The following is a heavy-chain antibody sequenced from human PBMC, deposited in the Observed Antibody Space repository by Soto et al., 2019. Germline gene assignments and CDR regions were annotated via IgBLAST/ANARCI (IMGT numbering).Heavy chain of an antibody. J-gene: IGHJ6*02. CDR3: ARERNYDSSGYSYYYGMDV. V-gene: IGHV4-31*03. D-gene: IGHD3-22*01. CDR2: IYYSGST. Sequence: SETLSLTCTVSGGSISSGVDYWSWIRQHPGKGLEWIGYIYYSGSTYYNPSLKSRVTISVDTSKNQFSLKLSSVTAADTAVYYCARERNYDSSGYSYYYGMDVWGQGTTVTVSS. CDR1: GGSISSGVDY.